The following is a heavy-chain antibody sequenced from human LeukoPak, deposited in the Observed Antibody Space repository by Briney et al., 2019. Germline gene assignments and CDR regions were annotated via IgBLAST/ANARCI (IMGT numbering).Heavy chain of an antibody. D-gene: IGHD4-17*01. V-gene: IGHV3-21*01. CDR3: AREGGYGDYPLYYYYYMDV. J-gene: IGHJ6*03. CDR2: TSASSSYI. Sequence: EWVSSTSASSSYIYYADSVKGRFTISRDNAKHSLYLQMNSLRAEDTAVYYCAREGGYGDYPLYYYYYMDVWGKGTTVTVSS.